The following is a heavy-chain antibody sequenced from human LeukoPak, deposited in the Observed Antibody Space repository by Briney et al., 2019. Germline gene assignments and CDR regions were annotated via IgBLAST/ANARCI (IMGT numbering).Heavy chain of an antibody. CDR2: IKQDGSEK. Sequence: GGSLRFYCAASGFTFSNFWMSWVRQAPGKGLEWVANIKQDGSEKDYVDSVKGRFTISRGNAKNSLYLRITSLRAEDTAVYFCAREKEQVNYYDSSPVDYWGQGTLVTVSS. V-gene: IGHV3-7*01. CDR1: GFTFSNFW. D-gene: IGHD3-22*01. J-gene: IGHJ4*02. CDR3: AREKEQVNYYDSSPVDY.